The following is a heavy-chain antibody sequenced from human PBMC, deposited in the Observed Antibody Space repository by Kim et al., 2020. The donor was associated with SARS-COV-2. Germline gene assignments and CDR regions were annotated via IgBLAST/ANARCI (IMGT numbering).Heavy chain of an antibody. CDR1: GFTYSDYW. CDR2: IKYDGSEK. Sequence: GGSLRLSCAASGFTYSDYWMNWVRQPPGKGLEWVASIKYDGSEKYYVDSVKGRFTISRDNAKNSLYLQMNSLGADDTAIYYCARVRRDGYNDYWSQGNLVSVSS. V-gene: IGHV3-7*01. CDR3: ARVRRDGYNDY. J-gene: IGHJ4*02. D-gene: IGHD5-12*01.